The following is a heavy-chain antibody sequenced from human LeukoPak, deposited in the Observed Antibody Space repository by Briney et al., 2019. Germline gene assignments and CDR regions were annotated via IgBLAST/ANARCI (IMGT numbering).Heavy chain of an antibody. J-gene: IGHJ1*01. CDR1: GYSISSGYY. V-gene: IGHV4-38-2*02. D-gene: IGHD3-10*01. CDR2: IYHSGST. CDR3: AREVYYYGSGSYRERIGHFQH. Sequence: SETLSLTCAVSGYSISSGYYWGWIRQPPGKGLEWIGSIYHSGSTYYNPSLKSRVTISVDTSKNQFSLKLSSMTAADTAVYYCAREVYYYGSGSYRERIGHFQHWGQGTLVTVSS.